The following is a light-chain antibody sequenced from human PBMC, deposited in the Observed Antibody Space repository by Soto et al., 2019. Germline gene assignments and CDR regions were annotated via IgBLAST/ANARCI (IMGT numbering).Light chain of an antibody. V-gene: IGKV3-15*01. J-gene: IGKJ4*01. CDR2: HTS. Sequence: EIVMTQSPANLSVSPGESVSLSCRASQTISGNLAWYQQKPGLPPRLLIYHTSTRASGVPARFSGSGSGTDFSLTIRSLQSEDFAVYYCQRYDNWPLIFGGGTKVDIK. CDR3: QRYDNWPLI. CDR1: QTISGN.